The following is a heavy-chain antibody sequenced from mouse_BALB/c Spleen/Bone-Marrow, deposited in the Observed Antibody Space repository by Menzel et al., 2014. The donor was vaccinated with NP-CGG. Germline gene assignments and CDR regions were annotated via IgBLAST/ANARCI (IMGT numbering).Heavy chain of an antibody. CDR1: GYTFTSYY. CDR2: IYPGDGST. CDR3: AICYGYDEFAY. Sequence: VNLVESGPELVKPGASVKMSCKASGYTFTSYYIHWVKQRPGQGLEWIGWIYPGDGSTKYNEKFKGKTTLTADKSSSTAYMLLSSLTSEDSAIYFCAICYGYDEFAYWGQGTLVTDSA. D-gene: IGHD2-2*01. V-gene: IGHV1S56*01. J-gene: IGHJ3*01.